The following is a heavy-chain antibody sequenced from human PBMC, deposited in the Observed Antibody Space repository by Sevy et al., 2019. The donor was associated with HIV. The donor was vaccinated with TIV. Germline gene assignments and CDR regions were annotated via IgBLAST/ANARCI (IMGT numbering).Heavy chain of an antibody. CDR2: ISGSGGST. V-gene: IGHV3-23*01. Sequence: GGSLRLSCAASGFTFSSYAMSWVRQAPGKGLEWVSAISGSGGSTYYADSVKGRFTISRDNSKNTLYLQMNSLRDEDTAVYYCAKDKESAVAGTGFDYWGQGTLVTVSS. CDR3: AKDKESAVAGTGFDY. J-gene: IGHJ4*02. D-gene: IGHD6-19*01. CDR1: GFTFSSYA.